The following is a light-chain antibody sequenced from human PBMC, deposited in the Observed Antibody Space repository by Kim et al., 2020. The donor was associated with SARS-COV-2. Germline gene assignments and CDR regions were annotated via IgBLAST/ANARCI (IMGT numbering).Light chain of an antibody. CDR3: QQSYSTPGT. CDR2: AAS. Sequence: DIQMTQSPSSLSASVGDRVTITCRASQSISNYLNWYQQKPGKAPKLLIYAASSLQSEVPSRFSGSGSGTDFTLTISSLQPEDFATYSCQQSYSTPGTFGQGTRLEIK. J-gene: IGKJ5*01. CDR1: QSISNY. V-gene: IGKV1-39*01.